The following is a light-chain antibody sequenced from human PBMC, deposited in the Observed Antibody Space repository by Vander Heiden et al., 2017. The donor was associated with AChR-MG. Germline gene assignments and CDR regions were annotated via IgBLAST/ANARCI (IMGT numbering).Light chain of an antibody. CDR3: SSYSTSSTRV. J-gene: IGLJ2*01. CDR1: SSNVGAYKF. V-gene: IGLV2-14*01. CDR2: EVS. Sequence: QSALTQPASVSGSPGQSITISCTGTSSNVGAYKFVSWYQQHPGKAPKLMSYEVSNRPSGVPNRFSGSKSGNTASLTISGLQAEDEADYYCSSYSTSSTRVVGGGTKLTVL.